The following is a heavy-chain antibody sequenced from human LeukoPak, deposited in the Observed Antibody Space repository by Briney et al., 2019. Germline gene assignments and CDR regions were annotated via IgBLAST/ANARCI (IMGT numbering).Heavy chain of an antibody. CDR3: AKENTREGDRHFHY. J-gene: IGHJ4*02. Sequence: GGSLRLSCTASGFPFSSYGMQWVRQAPGKGLEWVACIRYDENTKYYADSVKGRFTVSRDNSENTLFLQMNSLRAEDTAVYYCAKENTREGDRHFHYWGQGTLVTVSS. CDR1: GFPFSSYG. CDR2: IRYDENTK. D-gene: IGHD5-24*01. V-gene: IGHV3-30*02.